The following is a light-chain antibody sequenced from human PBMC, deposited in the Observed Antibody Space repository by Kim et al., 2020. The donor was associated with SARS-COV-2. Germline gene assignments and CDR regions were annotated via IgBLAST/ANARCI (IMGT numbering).Light chain of an antibody. J-gene: IGLJ2*01. CDR3: AAWDDSLNGVV. V-gene: IGLV1-44*01. CDR2: SNN. CDR1: SSNIGSNT. Sequence: ELTQPPSASGTPGQRVTIPCSGSSSNIGSNTVNWYHQLPGTAPNVLIYSNNHRPSGVPDRFSGSKSGTSASLAISGLQSEDEADYYCAAWDDSLNGVVFGGGTQLTVL.